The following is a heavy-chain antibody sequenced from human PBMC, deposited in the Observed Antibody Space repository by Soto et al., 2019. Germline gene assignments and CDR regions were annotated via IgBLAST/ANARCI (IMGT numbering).Heavy chain of an antibody. J-gene: IGHJ4*02. V-gene: IGHV1-69*01. D-gene: IGHD3-22*01. CDR3: ARVHHPFDYDSSCYLDY. CDR2: IIPIFGTA. Sequence: QVQLVQSGAEVKKPGSSVKVSCKASGGTFSSYAISWVRQAPGQGLEWMGGIIPIFGTANYAQKFQGRVTITADEYTSTAYMELSSLRSEDTAVYYCARVHHPFDYDSSCYLDYWGQGTLVTFSS. CDR1: GGTFSSYA.